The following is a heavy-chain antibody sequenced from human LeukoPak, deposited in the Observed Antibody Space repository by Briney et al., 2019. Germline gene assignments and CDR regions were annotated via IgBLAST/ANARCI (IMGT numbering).Heavy chain of an antibody. CDR3: ARVSENAPFDY. CDR1: GGSFSGYY. CDR2: INHSGST. J-gene: IGHJ4*02. V-gene: IGHV4-34*01. Sequence: PSETLSLTCAVYGGSFSGYYWSWIRQPPGKGLEWIGEINHSGSTNYNPSLKSRVTISVGTSKNQFSLKLSSVTAADTAVYYCARVSENAPFDYWGQGTLVTVSS.